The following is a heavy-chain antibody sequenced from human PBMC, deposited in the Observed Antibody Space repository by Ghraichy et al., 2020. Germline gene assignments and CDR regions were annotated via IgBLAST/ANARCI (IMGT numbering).Heavy chain of an antibody. Sequence: GGSLRLSCAASGFTVSSNYISWVRQAPGKGLEWVSVIYRGGSTYYADSVKGRFTISRDNSKNTVYLQMNSLRAEDTAMYYCASGATVAVFSEQNWGQGTLVTVSS. CDR3: ASGATVAVFSEQN. V-gene: IGHV3-66*01. D-gene: IGHD6-19*01. CDR2: IYRGGST. J-gene: IGHJ4*02. CDR1: GFTVSSNY.